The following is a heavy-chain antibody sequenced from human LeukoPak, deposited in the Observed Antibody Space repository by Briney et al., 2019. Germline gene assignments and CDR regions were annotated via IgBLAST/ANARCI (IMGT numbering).Heavy chain of an antibody. D-gene: IGHD1-26*01. V-gene: IGHV1-18*01. Sequence: ASVKVSCKASGYTFTNFHITWVRQAPGQGLEWMGWISGYNGDTDYAQKLQGRVTMTTDTSTSTAYMELRSLRSDDTAVYYCASDIGGGLDYWGQGTLVTVSS. CDR1: GYTFTNFH. J-gene: IGHJ4*02. CDR3: ASDIGGGLDY. CDR2: ISGYNGDT.